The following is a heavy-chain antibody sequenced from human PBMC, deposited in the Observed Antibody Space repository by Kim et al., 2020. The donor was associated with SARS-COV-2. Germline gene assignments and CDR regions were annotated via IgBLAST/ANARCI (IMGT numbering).Heavy chain of an antibody. CDR2: ISGISHII. J-gene: IGHJ4*02. CDR1: GFKFDGHT. CDR3: ARLMTGYYLVDS. V-gene: IGHV3-21*01. D-gene: IGHD3-9*01. Sequence: GGSLRLSCAASGFKFDGHTMTWLRQAPGKGLEWVSSISGISHIIHYADSVRGRFTISRDNAGTSLHLEMNSLRGEDTAVYYCARLMTGYYLVDSWGQGTLVAVSS.